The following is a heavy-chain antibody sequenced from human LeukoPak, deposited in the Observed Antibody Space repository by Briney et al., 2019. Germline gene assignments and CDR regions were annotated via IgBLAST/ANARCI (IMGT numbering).Heavy chain of an antibody. CDR3: ARLAYGYYDSTGYPAGGY. D-gene: IGHD3-22*01. CDR2: ISAYNGNT. Sequence: ASVKVSCKASGYTFTSYGISWVRQAPGQGLEWMGWISAYNGNTNYAQKLQGRVTMTTDTSTSTAYMELRSLRSDDTAVYYCARLAYGYYDSTGYPAGGYWGQGTRVTVSS. J-gene: IGHJ4*02. V-gene: IGHV1-18*01. CDR1: GYTFTSYG.